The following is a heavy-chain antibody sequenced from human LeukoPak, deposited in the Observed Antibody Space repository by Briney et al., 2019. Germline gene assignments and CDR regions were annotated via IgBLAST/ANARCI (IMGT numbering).Heavy chain of an antibody. CDR1: GFTFSSYA. CDR2: ISGSGGST. J-gene: IGHJ4*02. V-gene: IGHV3-23*01. Sequence: GGSLRLSCAASGFTFSSYAMSWVRQAPGKGLEWVSAISGSGGSTYYADSVKGRFTISRDNSKNTLYLQMNSLRAEDTAVYYCAKGGSTTGRGGRTTMIVVAPYYFDYWGQGTLVTVSS. D-gene: IGHD3-22*01. CDR3: AKGGSTTGRGGRTTMIVVAPYYFDY.